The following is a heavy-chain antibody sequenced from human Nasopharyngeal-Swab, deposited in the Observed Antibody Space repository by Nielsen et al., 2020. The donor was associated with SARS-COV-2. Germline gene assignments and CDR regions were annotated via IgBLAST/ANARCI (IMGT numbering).Heavy chain of an antibody. CDR2: ISGSGENT. D-gene: IGHD2-15*01. V-gene: IGHV3-23*01. CDR1: GFTFTSYA. J-gene: IGHJ5*02. CDR3: AKDSGAGFCSAGTCVPTNP. Sequence: SLTPSCAASGFTFTSYATKWDSQLPGRGRGWDSGISGSGENTNHADSVRGRLILSTDPSTNTLYLQMTSLRAEDTALYYCAKDSGAGFCSAGTCVPTNPWGRGTLVTVSS.